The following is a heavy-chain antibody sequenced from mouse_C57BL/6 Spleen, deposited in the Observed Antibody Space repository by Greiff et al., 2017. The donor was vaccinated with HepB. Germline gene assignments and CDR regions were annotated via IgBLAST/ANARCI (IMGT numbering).Heavy chain of an antibody. CDR2: IYPGDGDT. CDR3: ARSDGPYAMDY. D-gene: IGHD2-3*01. Sequence: VKLMDSGAELVKPGASVKISCKASGYAFSSYWMNWVKQRPGKGLEWIGQIYPGDGDTNYNGKFKGKATLTADKSSSTAYMQLSSLTSEDSAVYFCARSDGPYAMDYWGQGTSVTVSS. J-gene: IGHJ4*01. V-gene: IGHV1-80*01. CDR1: GYAFSSYW.